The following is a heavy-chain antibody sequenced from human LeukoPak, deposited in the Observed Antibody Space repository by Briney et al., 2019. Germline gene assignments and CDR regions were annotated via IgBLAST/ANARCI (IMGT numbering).Heavy chain of an antibody. V-gene: IGHV4-30-4*01. J-gene: IGHJ4*02. Sequence: PSQTLSLTCTVSGGSISSGDYYWSWIRQPPGTGLEWIGYIYYSGSTYYNPSLKSRVTISVDTSKNQFSLKLSSVTAADTAVYYCARDVREVTTLDYWGQGTLVTVSS. CDR1: GGSISSGDYY. CDR2: IYYSGST. D-gene: IGHD4-17*01. CDR3: ARDVREVTTLDY.